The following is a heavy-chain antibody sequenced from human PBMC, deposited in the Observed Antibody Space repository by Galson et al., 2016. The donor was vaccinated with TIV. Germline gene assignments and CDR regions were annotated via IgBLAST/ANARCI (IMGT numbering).Heavy chain of an antibody. Sequence: QSGAEVKNPGASVKVSCKASGYTFSNFAITWVRQAPGQGLEWMGYMSAYSGASNYAQEFQGRVTITTDTSTSTAYMEFRNLRFDDTAVYYCARYSRTSSRRFDYWGQGTLVTVSS. CDR3: ARYSRTSSRRFDY. D-gene: IGHD6-6*01. V-gene: IGHV1-18*01. CDR2: MSAYSGAS. CDR1: GYTFSNFA. J-gene: IGHJ4*02.